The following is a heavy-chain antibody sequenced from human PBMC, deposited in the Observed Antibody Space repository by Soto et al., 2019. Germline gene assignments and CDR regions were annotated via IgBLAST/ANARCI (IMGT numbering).Heavy chain of an antibody. J-gene: IGHJ4*02. V-gene: IGHV4-30-4*01. D-gene: IGHD1-26*01. Sequence: SETLSLTCTVSGGSISSSSYFWSWIRQPPGKGLEWIGFISYTGSAYYNPSLKSRAAISVDTSKNQFSLKLTSVTAADAAVYYCATMGATAGSYYFEYWGQGALVTVSS. CDR1: GGSISSSSYF. CDR2: ISYTGSA. CDR3: ATMGATAGSYYFEY.